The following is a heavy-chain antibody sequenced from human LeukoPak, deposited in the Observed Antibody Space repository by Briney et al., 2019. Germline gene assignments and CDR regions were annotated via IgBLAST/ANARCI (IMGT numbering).Heavy chain of an antibody. CDR1: GGSISSSSYY. D-gene: IGHD5-24*01. V-gene: IGHV4-39*01. J-gene: IGHJ5*02. CDR3: ATVEMATITGGWFDP. Sequence: SETLSLTCTVSGGSISSSSYYWGWIRQPPWKGLEWIGSSYYSGSTYYNPSLKSRVTISVDTAKNQSSLKLSSVTAADTAVYYCATVEMATITGGWFDPWGQGTLVTVSS. CDR2: SYYSGST.